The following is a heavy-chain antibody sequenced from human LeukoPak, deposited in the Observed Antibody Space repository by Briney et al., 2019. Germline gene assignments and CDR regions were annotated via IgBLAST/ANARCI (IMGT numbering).Heavy chain of an antibody. CDR2: ISWNSGSI. CDR1: GFTFDDYA. J-gene: IGHJ6*03. CDR3: AKDARAYYYYMDV. D-gene: IGHD3-10*01. V-gene: IGHV3-9*03. Sequence: GGSLRLSCAASGFTFDDYAMHWVRQAPGKGREWVSGISWNSGSIGYADSVKGRFTISRDNAKNSLYLQMNSLRAEDMSLYYCAKDARAYYYYMDVWGKGTTVTVSS.